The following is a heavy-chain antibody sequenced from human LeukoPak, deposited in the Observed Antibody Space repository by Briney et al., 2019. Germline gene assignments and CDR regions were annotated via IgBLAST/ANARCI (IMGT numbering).Heavy chain of an antibody. V-gene: IGHV3-33*01. Sequence: GGSLRLSCAASGFTFSSYGMHWVRQAPGKGLEWVAVIWYDGSNKYYADSVKGRFTISRDNSKNTLYLQMNSLRAEDTAVHYCARGRGITMVRGIDYWGQGTLVTVSS. CDR1: GFTFSSYG. J-gene: IGHJ4*02. D-gene: IGHD3-10*01. CDR3: ARGRGITMVRGIDY. CDR2: IWYDGSNK.